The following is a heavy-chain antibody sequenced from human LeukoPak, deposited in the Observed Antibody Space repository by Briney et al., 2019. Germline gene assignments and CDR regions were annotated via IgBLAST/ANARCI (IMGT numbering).Heavy chain of an antibody. D-gene: IGHD3-10*01. CDR2: IYYSGST. J-gene: IGHJ4*02. V-gene: IGHV4-39*07. Sequence: SETLSLTCTVSGGSISSSSYYWGWIRQPPGKGLEWIGSIYYSGSTYYNPSLKSRVTISVDTSKNQFSLKLSSVTAADTAVYYCARWEVGTMVRGVGPYQLFTDYWGQGTLVTVSS. CDR1: GGSISSSSYY. CDR3: ARWEVGTMVRGVGPYQLFTDY.